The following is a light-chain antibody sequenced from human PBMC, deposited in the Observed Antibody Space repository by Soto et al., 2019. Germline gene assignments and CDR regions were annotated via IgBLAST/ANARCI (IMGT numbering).Light chain of an antibody. J-gene: IGKJ2*01. CDR3: QQYGNSPYT. V-gene: IGKV3-20*01. Sequence: IVLTQSPGTLSLSPGERATLSCRASQSVRSNCLAWYQQKPGQTPRLLIYDISTRATGIPDRVSGSGSGTDFTLTISRLEPDEFAVYYCQQYGNSPYTFGQGTKLEIK. CDR1: QSVRSNC. CDR2: DIS.